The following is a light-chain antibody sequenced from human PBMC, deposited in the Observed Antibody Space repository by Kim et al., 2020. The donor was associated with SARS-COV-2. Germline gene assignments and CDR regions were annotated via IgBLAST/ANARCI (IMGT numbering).Light chain of an antibody. Sequence: SLSPGERAALSCRASQSIGGYLAWYQQKPGQAPRPLIYDTSYRATGVPARFGGSGSGTDFTFTISSLEPEDFAVYYCHQRSSWPQTFGQGTKLEI. CDR3: HQRSSWPQT. CDR1: QSIGGY. J-gene: IGKJ2*01. CDR2: DTS. V-gene: IGKV3-11*01.